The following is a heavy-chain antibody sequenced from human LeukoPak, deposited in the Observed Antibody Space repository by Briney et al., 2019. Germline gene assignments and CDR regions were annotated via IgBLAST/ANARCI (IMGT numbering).Heavy chain of an antibody. CDR1: GYTFTSYY. CDR2: IILKSGGR. Sequence: GASVKVSCKASGYTFTSYYMHWVRQAPGQGLEWMGRIILKSGGREYAQKFQGRVTMTRDTSISTAYTELSGLRSDDTAVYYCARSASTSWLHFDYWGQGTLVTVSS. D-gene: IGHD6-13*01. J-gene: IGHJ4*02. V-gene: IGHV1-2*06. CDR3: ARSASTSWLHFDY.